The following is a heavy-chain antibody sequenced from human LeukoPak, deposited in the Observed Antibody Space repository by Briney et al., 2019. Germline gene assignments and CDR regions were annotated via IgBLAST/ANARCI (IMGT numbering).Heavy chain of an antibody. Sequence: GGSLRLSCAASGFTFSSYEMNWVRQAPGKGLEWVSYISSSGSTIYYADSVKGRFTISRDNAKNSLYLQMNSLRAEDTAVYYCARAHYYDSSGLDYWGQGTLVTVSS. D-gene: IGHD3-22*01. CDR3: ARAHYYDSSGLDY. CDR1: GFTFSSYE. J-gene: IGHJ4*02. CDR2: ISSSGSTI. V-gene: IGHV3-48*03.